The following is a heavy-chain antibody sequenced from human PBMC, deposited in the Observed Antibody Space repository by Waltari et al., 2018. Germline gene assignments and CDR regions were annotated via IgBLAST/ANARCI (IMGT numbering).Heavy chain of an antibody. CDR1: GFSVSSSY. J-gene: IGHJ2*01. CDR2: IYRSGST. CDR3: ARRGSPKYFDL. Sequence: EVQLVESGGGLIQPGGSLRLSCAASGFSVSSSYVNWVRQAPGKGVEWVSIIYRSGSTDYADSGKGRFTISRDNSKNTVFLQMDSLRGEDTAVYYCARRGSPKYFDLWGRGTLVTVSS. D-gene: IGHD6-19*01. V-gene: IGHV3-53*01.